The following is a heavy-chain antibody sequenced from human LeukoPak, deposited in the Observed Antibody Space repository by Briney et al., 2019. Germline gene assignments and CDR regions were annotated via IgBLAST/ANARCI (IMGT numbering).Heavy chain of an antibody. Sequence: SETLSLTCAVYGGSFSGYYWTWIRQPPGKGLEWIGEINHSGNTNYNPSLKSRVAISVDTSKNQFSLKLSSVIAADTAMYYCERSKDGSGFAAYWGQGTQVTVSS. CDR2: INHSGNT. J-gene: IGHJ4*02. D-gene: IGHD3-22*01. CDR1: GGSFSGYY. V-gene: IGHV4-34*01. CDR3: ERSKDGSGFAAY.